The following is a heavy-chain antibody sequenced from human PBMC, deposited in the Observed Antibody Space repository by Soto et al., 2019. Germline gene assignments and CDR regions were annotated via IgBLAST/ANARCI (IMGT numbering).Heavy chain of an antibody. CDR3: ARARCSGGSCYSADYYGMDV. J-gene: IGHJ6*02. CDR1: GGSISSYY. V-gene: IGHV4-59*01. D-gene: IGHD2-15*01. Sequence: SETLSLTCTVSGGSISSYYWSWIRQPPWKGLEWIGYIYHSGSTNFNPSLKSRVTISVDTSKNQFSLKLSSVTAADTAVYYCARARCSGGSCYSADYYGMDVWGQGTTVT. CDR2: IYHSGST.